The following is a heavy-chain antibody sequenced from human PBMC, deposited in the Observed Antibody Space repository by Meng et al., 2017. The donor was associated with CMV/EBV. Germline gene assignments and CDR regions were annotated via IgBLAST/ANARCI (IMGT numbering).Heavy chain of an antibody. Sequence: GGSLRLSCAASGFTFSSYWMSWVRQAPGKGLEWVANTKQDGSEKYYVDSVKGRFTISRDNAKNSLYLQMNSLRAEDTAVYYCARDCSSTSCSPAFDYWGQGTLVTVSS. D-gene: IGHD2-2*01. CDR1: GFTFSSYW. CDR3: ARDCSSTSCSPAFDY. CDR2: TKQDGSEK. V-gene: IGHV3-7*01. J-gene: IGHJ4*02.